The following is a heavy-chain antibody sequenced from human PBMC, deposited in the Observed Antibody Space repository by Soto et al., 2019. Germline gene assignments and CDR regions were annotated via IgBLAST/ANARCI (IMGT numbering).Heavy chain of an antibody. CDR1: GDSVSSNSAA. D-gene: IGHD2-8*01. Sequence: SQTLSLTCAISGDSVSSNSAAWNWIRQSPSRGLEWLGRTYYRSKWYNDYAVSVKSRITINPDTSKNQFSLQLNSVTPEDTAVYYCARDPQGDIVLMAPIYGMDVWGQGTKVTVYS. CDR3: ARDPQGDIVLMAPIYGMDV. CDR2: TYYRSKWYN. V-gene: IGHV6-1*01. J-gene: IGHJ6*02.